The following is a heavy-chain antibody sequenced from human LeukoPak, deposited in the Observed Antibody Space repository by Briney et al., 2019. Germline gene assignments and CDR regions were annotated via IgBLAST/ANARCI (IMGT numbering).Heavy chain of an antibody. J-gene: IGHJ4*02. D-gene: IGHD6-19*01. CDR1: GYSFSSYW. V-gene: IGHV5-51*01. CDR3: ATRSRLYSSGWSDFDD. CDR2: INPADSDT. Sequence: GESLKISFRGSGYSFSSYWIAWVRQMPGKGLEFVGVINPADSDTRYSPSFQGQVTVSVDKSISTAYLQWSSLKASDTAMYYCATRSRLYSSGWSDFDDWGQGTLVTVSS.